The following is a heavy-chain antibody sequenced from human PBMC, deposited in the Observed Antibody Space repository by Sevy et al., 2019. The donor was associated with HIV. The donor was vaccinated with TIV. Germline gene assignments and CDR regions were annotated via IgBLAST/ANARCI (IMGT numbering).Heavy chain of an antibody. CDR1: GFSLSTSGVG. Sequence: SGPTLVNPTQTLTLTCTFSGFSLSTSGVGVGWIRQPPGKALEWLALIYWDDDKRYSPSLKSGLTITKDTSKNQGVLTRPNMDPVDTATYYCAHRRGPLGYCSSTSCPTGGFDPWGQGTLVTVSS. V-gene: IGHV2-5*02. J-gene: IGHJ5*02. D-gene: IGHD2-2*01. CDR3: AHRRGPLGYCSSTSCPTGGFDP. CDR2: IYWDDDK.